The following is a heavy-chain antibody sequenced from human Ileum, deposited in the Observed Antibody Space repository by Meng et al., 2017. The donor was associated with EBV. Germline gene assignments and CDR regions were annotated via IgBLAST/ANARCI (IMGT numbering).Heavy chain of an antibody. Sequence: QGHLQEPGPVLVKPSDPLSLTCAVSGYSISSTNWWGWIWQPPGKGLEWIGYIYYSGSTSYNPSLKSRVTMSVDTSKNQFSLNLNSVTAVDTAVYYCARNVPGTSAYYDWGQGTLVTVSS. V-gene: IGHV4-28*01. CDR1: GYSISSTNW. CDR3: ARNVPGTSAYYD. D-gene: IGHD3-22*01. CDR2: IYYSGST. J-gene: IGHJ4*02.